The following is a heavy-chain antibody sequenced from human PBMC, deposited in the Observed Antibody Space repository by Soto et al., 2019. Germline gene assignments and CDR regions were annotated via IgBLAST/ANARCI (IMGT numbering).Heavy chain of an antibody. CDR2: IYYSGST. CDR3: ARGSTVAAILFDY. J-gene: IGHJ4*02. V-gene: IGHV4-31*03. CDR1: GDSISSGGYY. D-gene: IGHD2-15*01. Sequence: QVQLQESGPGLVKPSQTLSLTCTVSGDSISSGGYYWSWIRQHPGKGLEWIGYIYYSGSTYYNPSLKSRIIISVDTSKHQCSLKLSSVTAADTAVYYCARGSTVAAILFDYWGQGTLVTVSS.